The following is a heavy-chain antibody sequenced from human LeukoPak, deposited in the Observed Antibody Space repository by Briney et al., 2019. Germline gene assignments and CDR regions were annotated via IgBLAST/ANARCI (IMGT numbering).Heavy chain of an antibody. V-gene: IGHV4-34*01. CDR1: GGSFSGYY. Sequence: SETLSLTCAVYGGSFSGYYWSWIRQPPGKGLEWIGQISRRGNTNYNPSLKSRVTISVDTSKNQLSLKLSTVTAADTALYYCARHGEYYFDYWGQGTLGTVSS. D-gene: IGHD3-10*01. CDR2: ISRRGNT. J-gene: IGHJ4*02. CDR3: ARHGEYYFDY.